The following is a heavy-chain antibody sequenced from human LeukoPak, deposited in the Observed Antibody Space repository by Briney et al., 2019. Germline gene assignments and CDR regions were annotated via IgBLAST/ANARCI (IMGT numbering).Heavy chain of an antibody. CDR3: VRESPARHFDFDY. Sequence: PGGSLRLSCAASGFTFSSYGMHWVRQAPGKGLEWVAVISYDGSNKYYADSVRRRFTISRDNSKSTLYLQMNSLRVDDTAIYYCVRESPARHFDFDYWGQGALVTVSS. D-gene: IGHD6-6*01. J-gene: IGHJ4*02. V-gene: IGHV3-30*03. CDR1: GFTFSSYG. CDR2: ISYDGSNK.